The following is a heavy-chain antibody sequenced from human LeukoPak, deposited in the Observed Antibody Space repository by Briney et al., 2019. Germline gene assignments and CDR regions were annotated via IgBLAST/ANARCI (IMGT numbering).Heavy chain of an antibody. D-gene: IGHD3-3*01. CDR3: ARADFVDAGPYLIGP. Sequence: ASVKVSCKTSGYSFTDYYIHWVRQAPGQRLEWMGWINPKSGRTSSARKFQDRVTMTRDPSISTVYMDMAWLTSDDTAIYFCARADFVDAGPYLIGPWGQGTLVTVSS. CDR2: INPKSGRT. V-gene: IGHV1-2*02. CDR1: GYSFTDYY. J-gene: IGHJ5*02.